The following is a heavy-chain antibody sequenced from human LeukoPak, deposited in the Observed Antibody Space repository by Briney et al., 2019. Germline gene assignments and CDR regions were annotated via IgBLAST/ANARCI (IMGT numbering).Heavy chain of an antibody. V-gene: IGHV4-61*02. Sequence: SEALSLTCTVSGGSISSGSYYWSWIRQPAGKGLEWIGRIYTSGSTNYNPSLKSRVTISVDTSKNQFSLKLSSVTAADTAVYYCARWNGGKYYYGSGSLHYCYYYMDVWGKGTTVTISS. D-gene: IGHD3-10*01. CDR2: IYTSGST. J-gene: IGHJ6*03. CDR3: ARWNGGKYYYGSGSLHYCYYYMDV. CDR1: GGSISSGSYY.